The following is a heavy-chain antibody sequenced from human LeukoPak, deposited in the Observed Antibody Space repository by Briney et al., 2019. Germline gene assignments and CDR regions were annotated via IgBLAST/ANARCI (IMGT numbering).Heavy chain of an antibody. Sequence: SETLSLTCSVSGGSMSSYYWNWIRHTPGKGLEWIGYSYYTGSTNYSPSFKSRVTISLDTSKKQIFLNMNSVTAADTAVYYCGRASELYVGSPPLYYYYLDVWGKGTTVTVSS. CDR1: GGSMSSYY. J-gene: IGHJ6*03. CDR3: GRASELYVGSPPLYYYYLDV. V-gene: IGHV4-59*01. D-gene: IGHD1-26*01. CDR2: SYYTGST.